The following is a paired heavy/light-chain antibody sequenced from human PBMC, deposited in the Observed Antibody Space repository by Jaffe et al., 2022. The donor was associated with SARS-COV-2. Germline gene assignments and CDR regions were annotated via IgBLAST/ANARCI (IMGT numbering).Light chain of an antibody. CDR1: SSDVGGYNY. J-gene: IGLJ1*01. CDR2: EVT. V-gene: IGLV2-8*01. CDR3: NSYAGNKNYV. Sequence: QSALTQPPSASGSPGQSVTISCTGTSSDVGGYNYVSWYQQYPGKAPKLMIYEVTKRPSGVPDRFSGSKSGNTASLTVSGLQAEDEADYYCNSYAGNKNYVFGTGTRVTVL.
Heavy chain of an antibody. CDR2: INPQNGAP. D-gene: IGHD2-15*01. V-gene: IGHV1-46*04. CDR3: ARDGGNWGDCDY. CDR1: GYTFTSNH. Sequence: QVQLVQTGAEVKNPGASVSVSCKTSGYTFTSNHIHWVRQAPGKGLEWVGVINPQNGAPWYAQNLGGRVTLTRDTSTSTVYMQLTSLKPEDTAIYYCARDGGNWGDCDYWGQGTLITVSS. J-gene: IGHJ4*02.